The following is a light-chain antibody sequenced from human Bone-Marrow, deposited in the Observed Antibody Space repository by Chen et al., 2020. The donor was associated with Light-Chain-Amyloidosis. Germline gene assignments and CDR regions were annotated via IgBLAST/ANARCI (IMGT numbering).Light chain of an antibody. CDR2: DTD. Sequence: QPLLTQPPSVSAAPGQKVTISCSGSDSNIGNNYVSWYQQLPETAPKLLIYDTDKRPSGIPDRFSGSKSVTSATLGIPGLQPGDEADYYCGTWDSSLNAYVFGSGTKVTVL. CDR3: GTWDSSLNAYV. V-gene: IGLV1-51*01. CDR1: DSNIGNNY. J-gene: IGLJ1*01.